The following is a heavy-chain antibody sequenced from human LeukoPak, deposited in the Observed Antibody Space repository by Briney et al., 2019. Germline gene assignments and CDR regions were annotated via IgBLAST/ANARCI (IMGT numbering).Heavy chain of an antibody. CDR3: ARDSSGYYGGFDY. J-gene: IGHJ4*02. CDR2: INHSGST. Sequence: PSETLSLTCAVYGGSFSGYYWSWIRQPPGKGLEWIGEINHSGSTNYNPSLKSRVTISVDTSKNQFSLKLSSVTAADTAVYYCARDSSGYYGGFDYWGQGTLVTVPS. V-gene: IGHV4-34*01. D-gene: IGHD3-22*01. CDR1: GGSFSGYY.